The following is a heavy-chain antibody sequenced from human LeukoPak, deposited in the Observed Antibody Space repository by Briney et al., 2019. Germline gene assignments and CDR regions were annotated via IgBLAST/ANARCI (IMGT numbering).Heavy chain of an antibody. Sequence: GSLRLSCAASGLTFSNYWMSWVRQAPGKGLEWVANIKEDGSEKNYVDSVKGRFTISRDNAKNSLYLQMNSLRDEDTAVYYCARDQGGYYGSGSYFVEWGQGTLVTVSS. CDR3: ARDQGGYYGSGSYFVE. CDR2: IKEDGSEK. J-gene: IGHJ4*02. D-gene: IGHD3-10*01. CDR1: GLTFSNYW. V-gene: IGHV3-7*01.